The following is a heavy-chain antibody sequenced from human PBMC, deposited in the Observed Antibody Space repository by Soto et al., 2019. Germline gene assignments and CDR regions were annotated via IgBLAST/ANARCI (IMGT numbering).Heavy chain of an antibody. CDR2: IIPIFGTA. D-gene: IGHD3-16*02. CDR1: GGTFSSYA. V-gene: IGHV1-69*13. J-gene: IGHJ4*02. Sequence: GASVKVSCKASGGTFSSYAISWVRQAPGQGLEWMGGIIPIFGTANYAQKFQGRVTITADESTSTAYMELSSLRSEDTAVYYCARLENVWGSYRPVYYFDYWGQGTLVTVSS. CDR3: ARLENVWGSYRPVYYFDY.